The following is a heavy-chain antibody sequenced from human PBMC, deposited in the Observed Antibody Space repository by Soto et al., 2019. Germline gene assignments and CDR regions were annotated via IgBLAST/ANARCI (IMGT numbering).Heavy chain of an antibody. D-gene: IGHD2-21*01. CDR3: ARIPSP. V-gene: IGHV4-30-4*01. J-gene: IGHJ5*02. CDR1: GGSMSRGDYY. Sequence: SETLSLSCTVSGGSMSRGDYYWSWIRQPPGKGLEWIGFIYHSGSTYYSPSLKSRVAISVDRSKNQFSLKLSSVTAADTAVYYSARIPSPWGQGTLVT. CDR2: IYHSGST.